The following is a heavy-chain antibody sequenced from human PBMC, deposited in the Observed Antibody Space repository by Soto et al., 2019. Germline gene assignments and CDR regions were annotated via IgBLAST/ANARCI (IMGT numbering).Heavy chain of an antibody. V-gene: IGHV1-3*01. CDR2: INAGNGNT. CDR1: GYTFTSYA. CDR3: AREGVVLLCFGNNNCFNP. D-gene: IGHD3-10*01. J-gene: IGHJ5*02. Sequence: GASVKVSCKASGYTFTSYAMHWVRQAPGQRLEWMGWINAGNGNTKYSQKFQGRVTITRDTSASTAYMELSSLRSEDTAVYYCAREGVVLLCFGNNNCFNPWGREPLVTVSS.